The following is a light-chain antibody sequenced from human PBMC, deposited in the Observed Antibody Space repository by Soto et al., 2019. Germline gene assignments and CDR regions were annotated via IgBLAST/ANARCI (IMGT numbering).Light chain of an antibody. CDR3: QQSYTTPRT. CDR1: QSISSY. V-gene: IGKV1-39*01. J-gene: IGKJ1*01. Sequence: DIQMTQSPSSLSASVGDRVTITCRASQSISSYLNWYQQKPGKAPKLLMYAASSLQSGVPSRFSGSGSGTDFTLTISSLHPEDCATYYCQQSYTTPRTFGQGTKVEIK. CDR2: AAS.